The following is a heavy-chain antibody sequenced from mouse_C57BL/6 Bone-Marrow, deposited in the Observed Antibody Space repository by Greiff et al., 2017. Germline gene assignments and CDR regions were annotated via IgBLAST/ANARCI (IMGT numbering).Heavy chain of an antibody. J-gene: IGHJ4*01. CDR2: IHPTSGST. CDR1: GYTFTSYW. CDR3: SGGLRDYYAMDY. V-gene: IGHV1-64*01. D-gene: IGHD2-4*01. Sequence: QVQLQQPGAELVKPGASVKLSCKASGYTFTSYWMHWVKQRPGQGLEWIGMIHPTSGSTNYNEKFKSKATLTVDKSSSTAYMQLSSLTSEDSAVYYYSGGLRDYYAMDYWGQGTSVTVSS.